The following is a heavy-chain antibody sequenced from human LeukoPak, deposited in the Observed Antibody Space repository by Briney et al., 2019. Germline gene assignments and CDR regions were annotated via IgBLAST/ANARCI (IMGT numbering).Heavy chain of an antibody. CDR1: GDSFSTNSAG. CDR2: TDYNSNLYK. V-gene: IGHV6-1*01. D-gene: IGHD5-24*01. CDR3: ARGWLQSGFDY. Sequence: SQTLSLTCAISGDSFSTNSAGWNWIRQSPSRGLEWLGRTDYNSNLYKDYAASGKIRITINPDTSKNQFSLQLNSVTPEDTAVYYCARGWLQSGFDYWGQGTLVTVSS. J-gene: IGHJ4*02.